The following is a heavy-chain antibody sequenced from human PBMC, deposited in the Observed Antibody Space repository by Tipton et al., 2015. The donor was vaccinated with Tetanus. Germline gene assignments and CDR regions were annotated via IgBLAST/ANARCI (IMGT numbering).Heavy chain of an antibody. V-gene: IGHV4-61*01. Sequence: TLSLTCTVSGGSVSSGSYYWSWIRQPPGKGLEWIGYIYYSGSTNYNPSLKSRVTISVDTSKNQFSLKLSSVTAADTAVYYCARDNYGGNSGYFDYWGQGTLVTVSS. D-gene: IGHD4-23*01. J-gene: IGHJ4*02. CDR2: IYYSGST. CDR3: ARDNYGGNSGYFDY. CDR1: GGSVSSGSYY.